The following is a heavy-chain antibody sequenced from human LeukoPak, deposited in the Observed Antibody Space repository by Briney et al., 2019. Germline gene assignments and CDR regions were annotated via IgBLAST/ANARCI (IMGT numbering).Heavy chain of an antibody. V-gene: IGHV3-23*01. J-gene: IGHJ6*02. D-gene: IGHD3-3*01. CDR1: GFTFSSYA. CDR2: ISGSGSST. Sequence: GGSLRLSCAASGFTFSSYAMSWVRQTPGKGLEWVSAISGSGSSTYYADSVKGRFTISRDNSKNTLLLQINSLRAEDTAPYYCAKSVAIYFYYGLDVWGQGATVTVSS. CDR3: AKSVAIYFYYGLDV.